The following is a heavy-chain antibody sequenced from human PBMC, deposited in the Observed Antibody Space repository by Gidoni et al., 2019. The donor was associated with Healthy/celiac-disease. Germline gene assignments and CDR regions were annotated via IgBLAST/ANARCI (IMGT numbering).Heavy chain of an antibody. CDR3: ARQMGFGEYFFDY. CDR2: IYYSGIT. D-gene: IGHD3-10*01. CDR1: GGSISSRSYS. Sequence: QLQLQEAGPGLVKPSETLSLTCTVHGGSISSRSYSWGWIRQPPGTGLEWIGSIYYSGITYYNPSLKSRVTISVDTSKNQFSLKLSSVTAADTAVYYCARQMGFGEYFFDYWGQGTLVTVSS. V-gene: IGHV4-39*01. J-gene: IGHJ4*02.